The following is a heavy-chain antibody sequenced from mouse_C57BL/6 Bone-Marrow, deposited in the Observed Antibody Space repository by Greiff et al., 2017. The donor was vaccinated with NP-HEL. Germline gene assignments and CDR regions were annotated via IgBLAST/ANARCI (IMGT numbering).Heavy chain of an antibody. J-gene: IGHJ3*01. Sequence: QVTLKVSGPGILQPSQTLSLTCSFSGFSLSTFGMGVGWIRQPSGKGLEWLAHIWWDDDKYYNPALKSRLTISKDTSQNQVFLKISNVDTADTATYYCARIYFYGSSPAWFAYWGQGTLVTVSA. CDR3: ARIYFYGSSPAWFAY. D-gene: IGHD1-1*01. V-gene: IGHV8-8*01. CDR2: IWWDDDK. CDR1: GFSLSTFGMG.